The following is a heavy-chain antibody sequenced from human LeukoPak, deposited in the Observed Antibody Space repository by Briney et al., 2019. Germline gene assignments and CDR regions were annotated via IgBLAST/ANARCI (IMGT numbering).Heavy chain of an antibody. Sequence: SETLSLTCTVSGGSISSYYWSWIRQPPGKGLEWIGYIYTSGSTNYNPSLKSRVTISVDTSKNQFSLKLSSVTAADTAVYYCASSSSGITDYYYYYYMDVWGKGTTVTVSS. CDR1: GGSISSYY. D-gene: IGHD1-26*01. CDR3: ASSSSGITDYYYYYYMDV. J-gene: IGHJ6*03. V-gene: IGHV4-4*09. CDR2: IYTSGST.